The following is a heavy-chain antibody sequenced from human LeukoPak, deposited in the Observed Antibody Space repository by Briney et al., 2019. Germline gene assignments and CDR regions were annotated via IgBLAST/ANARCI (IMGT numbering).Heavy chain of an antibody. CDR2: IYYSGST. CDR1: GGSISSYY. Sequence: SETLSLTCTVSGGSISSYYWSWIRQPPGKGLEWIGYIYYSGSTYYNPSLKSRVTISVDASKNQFSLKLSSVTAADTAVYYCARSLGITIFGVVHYHFDYWGRGTLVTVSS. CDR3: ARSLGITIFGVVHYHFDY. D-gene: IGHD3-3*01. V-gene: IGHV4-30-4*01. J-gene: IGHJ4*02.